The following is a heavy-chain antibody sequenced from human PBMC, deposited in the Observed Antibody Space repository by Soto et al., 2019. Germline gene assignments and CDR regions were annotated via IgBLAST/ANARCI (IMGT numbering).Heavy chain of an antibody. CDR1: GGTFSTSS. Sequence: QVHLVQSGAEVKKPGSSVKVSCKASGGTFSTSSINWLRQAPGQRPEWMGNILPVFGTADYAQKFRDRVTLTXAXSXXTANMELRSLFSEDAAVYYCARGHEYGGNSDAFDIWGQGTVVTVSS. CDR3: ARGHEYGGNSDAFDI. J-gene: IGHJ3*02. D-gene: IGHD4-17*01. V-gene: IGHV1-69*15. CDR2: ILPVFGTA.